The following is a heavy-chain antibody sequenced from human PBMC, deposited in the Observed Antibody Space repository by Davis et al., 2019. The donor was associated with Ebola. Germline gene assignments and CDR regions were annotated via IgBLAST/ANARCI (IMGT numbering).Heavy chain of an antibody. CDR2: IYYSGST. J-gene: IGHJ6*02. CDR1: DGSTSSYY. V-gene: IGHV4-39*01. Sequence: MPGGSLRLSCTVSDGSTSSYYWSWIRQPPGKGLEWIGSIYYSGSTYYNPSLKSRVTISVDTSKNQFSLKLSSVTAADTAVYYCARRMDVWGQGTTVTVSS. CDR3: ARRMDV.